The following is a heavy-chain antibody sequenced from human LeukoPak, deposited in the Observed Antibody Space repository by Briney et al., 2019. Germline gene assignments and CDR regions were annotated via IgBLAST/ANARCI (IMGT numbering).Heavy chain of an antibody. CDR1: GYIFTAYY. CDR2: IKANSGDT. J-gene: IGHJ4*02. Sequence: ASVKVSCKSSGYIFTAYYLHWVRQAPGQGREWMGWIKANSGDTNYARKFQGRVTMTRDKYISTVHMELNRLTSDDTAVYYCTRIGDGYPYWGQGTLVTVSS. V-gene: IGHV1-2*02. D-gene: IGHD5-24*01. CDR3: TRIGDGYPY.